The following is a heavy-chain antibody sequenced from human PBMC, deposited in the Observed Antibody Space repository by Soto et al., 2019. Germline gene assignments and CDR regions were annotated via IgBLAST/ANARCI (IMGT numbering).Heavy chain of an antibody. CDR1: GFTFNNYA. D-gene: IGHD6-6*01. J-gene: IGHJ3*02. Sequence: PGGSLRLSCAASGFTFNNYAVTWLRQAPGKGLEWVSYIDSSGSSTYYADSVKGRFTISRDNAKNSLYLQMNSLRAEDTAVYYCARDPGEYSSSSPLDAFDIWGQGTMVTVSS. CDR2: IDSSGSST. V-gene: IGHV3-11*01. CDR3: ARDPGEYSSSSPLDAFDI.